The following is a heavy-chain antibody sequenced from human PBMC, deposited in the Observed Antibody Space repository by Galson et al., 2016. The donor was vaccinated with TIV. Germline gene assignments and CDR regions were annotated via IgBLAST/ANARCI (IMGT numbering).Heavy chain of an antibody. CDR1: GYKFIGYH. CDR2: IKPNRGDT. J-gene: IGHJ4*01. Sequence: SVKVSCKASGYKFIGYHVHWVRQAPGQGLEWMGWIKPNRGDTNVAQKFRGRVTMTRDTSITTAYLELSGLRSDDTAVYYCARGFGVLTGNYLPKDFDYWGHGTLVTVSS. D-gene: IGHD3-9*01. V-gene: IGHV1-2*02. CDR3: ARGFGVLTGNYLPKDFDY.